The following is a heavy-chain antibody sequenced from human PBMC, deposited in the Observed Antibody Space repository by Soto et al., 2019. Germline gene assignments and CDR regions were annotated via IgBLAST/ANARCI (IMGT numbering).Heavy chain of an antibody. J-gene: IGHJ6*02. V-gene: IGHV3-30-3*01. Sequence: GGSLRLSCAASGFTFSSYGMHWVRQAPGKGLEWVAVISYDGSNKYYADSVKGRFTISRDNSKNTLYLQMNSLRAEDTAVYYCASADPGGSYYYYYGMDVWGQGTTVTVSS. D-gene: IGHD6-25*01. CDR3: ASADPGGSYYYYYGMDV. CDR1: GFTFSSYG. CDR2: ISYDGSNK.